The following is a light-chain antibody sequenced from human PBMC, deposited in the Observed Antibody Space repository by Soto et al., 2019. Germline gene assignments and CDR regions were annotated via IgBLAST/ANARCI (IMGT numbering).Light chain of an antibody. CDR2: DTS. J-gene: IGLJ1*01. CDR1: TGTVTSGHS. V-gene: IGLV7-46*01. Sequence: QAGVTQGPSLTVSPGETVTLSCASSTGTVTSGHSPFWFQQNPGQAPKTLIYDTSNKHSWTPARFSGSLLGGKAALTLSGAQPEDEADYYCLLSFNGAPVFGTGTKVTVL. CDR3: LLSFNGAPV.